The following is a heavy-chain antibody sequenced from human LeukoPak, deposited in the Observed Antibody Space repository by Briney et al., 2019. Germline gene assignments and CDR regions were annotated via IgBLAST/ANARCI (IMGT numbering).Heavy chain of an antibody. CDR1: GCTVSSNY. J-gene: IGHJ3*02. Sequence: GGSLRLSCAASGCTVSSNYMSWVRQAPGKGLEWVSVIYSGGSTYYADSVKGRFTISRDNSKNTLYLQMNSLRAEDTAVYYCARDRKTSSGWPDAFDIWGQGTMVTVSS. CDR2: IYSGGST. V-gene: IGHV3-53*01. D-gene: IGHD6-19*01. CDR3: ARDRKTSSGWPDAFDI.